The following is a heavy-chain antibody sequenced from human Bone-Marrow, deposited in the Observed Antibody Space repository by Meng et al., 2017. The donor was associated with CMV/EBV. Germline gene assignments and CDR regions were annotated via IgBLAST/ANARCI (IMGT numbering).Heavy chain of an antibody. J-gene: IGHJ5*01. V-gene: IGHV4-4*02. CDR1: GASITTTKW. CDR2: IDHSGNS. CDR3: ARVREHTSLGNYWFDP. Sequence: SQNRSLTCAVSGASITTTKWWTWVRQPPGKGLEWVGEIDHSGNSNSNPSLESRLTLSLDTSKNHLSLRMTSVTAEDTAIYYCARVREHTSLGNYWFDPWGQGPTVTVSS. D-gene: IGHD3-16*01.